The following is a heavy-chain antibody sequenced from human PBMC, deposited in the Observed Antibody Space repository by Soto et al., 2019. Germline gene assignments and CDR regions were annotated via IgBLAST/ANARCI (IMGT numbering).Heavy chain of an antibody. CDR3: ARVIMIFGVANLGSYFDY. J-gene: IGHJ4*02. CDR2: LNSNSGGT. D-gene: IGHD3-3*01. Sequence: QLQLVQSGAEVKRPGASVRVSCKASGNTLTGYFLHWVRQARGQGLEWMGWLNSNSGGTKIAQKFQGRLAMTRDTSITTAYMELRSLISDDTAVYYCARVIMIFGVANLGSYFDYWGQGTRVTVSA. CDR1: GNTLTGYF. V-gene: IGHV1-2*02.